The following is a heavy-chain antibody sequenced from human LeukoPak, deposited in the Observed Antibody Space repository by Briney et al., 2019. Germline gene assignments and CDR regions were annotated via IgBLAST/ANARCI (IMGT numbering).Heavy chain of an antibody. V-gene: IGHV3-21*01. D-gene: IGHD3-9*01. CDR3: ARGLRYFDWLSGY. J-gene: IGHJ4*02. CDR1: GFTFSSYS. CDR2: ISSSRSYI. Sequence: GGSLRLSCAASGFTFSSYSMNWVRQAPGKGLEWVSFISSSRSYIYYADSVKGRFTISRDNAKNSLYLQMNSLRAEDTAVYYCARGLRYFDWLSGYWGQGTLVTVSS.